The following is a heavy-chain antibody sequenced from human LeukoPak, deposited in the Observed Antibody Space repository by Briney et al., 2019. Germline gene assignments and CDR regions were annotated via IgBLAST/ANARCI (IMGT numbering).Heavy chain of an antibody. J-gene: IGHJ4*02. CDR3: ARAPYSSSWYDY. V-gene: IGHV4-59*08. Sequence: SETLSLTCTVSADSISNYYWTWLRQPPGKGLEWIGYIYNSGSTNYNTSLKSRVTISVDTSKNQFSLKLSSVTAADTAVYYCARAPYSSSWYDYWGQGTLVTVSS. D-gene: IGHD6-13*01. CDR2: IYNSGST. CDR1: ADSISNYY.